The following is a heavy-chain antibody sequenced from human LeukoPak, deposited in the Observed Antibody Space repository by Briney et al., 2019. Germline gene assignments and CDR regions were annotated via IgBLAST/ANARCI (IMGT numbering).Heavy chain of an antibody. Sequence: GGSLRLSCAASGFDFSTYTMNWVRQAPGKGLEWVSSISSSSSYIYYADSVKGRFTISRDNAKNSMYLQMNSLRAEDTAVYYCTRDPGRRTSISCYPDYWGQGTLVTVSS. CDR1: GFDFSTYT. D-gene: IGHD2-2*01. CDR2: ISSSSSYI. J-gene: IGHJ4*02. CDR3: TRDPGRRTSISCYPDY. V-gene: IGHV3-21*01.